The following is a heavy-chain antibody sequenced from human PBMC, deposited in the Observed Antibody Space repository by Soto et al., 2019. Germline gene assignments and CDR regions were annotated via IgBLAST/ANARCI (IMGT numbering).Heavy chain of an antibody. D-gene: IGHD2-15*01. V-gene: IGHV1-2*02. CDR3: ARDPRYCSGGSCYYYYYYYYGMNV. Sequence: ASVKGSCKGSGYAFTGDYMHWVRQAPGQGLEWMGWINPNSGGTNYAQEFQGRVTMTRDTSISTAYMELSRLRSDDTAVYYCARDPRYCSGGSCYYYYYYYYGMNVWGQGTTVTVSS. CDR2: INPNSGGT. J-gene: IGHJ6*02. CDR1: GYAFTGDY.